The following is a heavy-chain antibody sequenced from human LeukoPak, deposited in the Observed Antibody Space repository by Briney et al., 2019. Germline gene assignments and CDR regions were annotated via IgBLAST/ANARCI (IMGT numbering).Heavy chain of an antibody. CDR2: IHASGST. J-gene: IGHJ5*02. CDR3: ARGMAAAYDYNWFDP. V-gene: IGHV4-4*07. D-gene: IGHD5-12*01. Sequence: SETLSLTCTVSGGSISGYYWSWLRQPAGKGLEWIGRIHASGSTRYDPSLKSRVTMSVDTSKNQFSLKLTSVTAADTAVYFCARGMAAAYDYNWFDPWGQGTLVAVSS. CDR1: GGSISGYY.